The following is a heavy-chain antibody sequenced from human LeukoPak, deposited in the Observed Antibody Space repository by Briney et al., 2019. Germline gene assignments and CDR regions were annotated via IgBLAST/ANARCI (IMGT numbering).Heavy chain of an antibody. V-gene: IGHV1-18*01. CDR1: GYTFTSYG. D-gene: IGHD2-15*01. CDR2: ISAYNGST. Sequence: ASVKVSCKASGYTFTSYGISWVRQAPGQGLEWMGGISAYNGSTNNAQKLHGRVSMTTDTSTSTAYMELRSLRSDDTAVYYCARVNCSGGSSYLNWFDPWGQGTLVTVSS. CDR3: ARVNCSGGSSYLNWFDP. J-gene: IGHJ5*02.